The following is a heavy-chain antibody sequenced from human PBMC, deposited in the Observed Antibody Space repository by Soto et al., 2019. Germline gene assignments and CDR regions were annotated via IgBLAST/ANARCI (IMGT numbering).Heavy chain of an antibody. Sequence: QVQLQESGPGRVKPSDTLSLTCAVSGYSISSSNWWGWIRQPPGKGLGWIGYIYYSGTTYYNPSRKSQVTMSVDTSKNQFSLKLTSVTAVDTAVYYCARREIQGRIDYWGQGTLVTVSS. CDR2: IYYSGTT. D-gene: IGHD1-26*01. CDR3: ARREIQGRIDY. V-gene: IGHV4-28*01. J-gene: IGHJ4*02. CDR1: GYSISSSNW.